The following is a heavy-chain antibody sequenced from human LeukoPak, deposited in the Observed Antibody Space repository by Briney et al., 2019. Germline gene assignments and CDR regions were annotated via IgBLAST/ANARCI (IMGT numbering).Heavy chain of an antibody. D-gene: IGHD6-13*01. J-gene: IGHJ4*02. CDR3: ARDLSAYPGIAAAGTEGY. CDR2: INHSGST. V-gene: IGHV4-34*01. CDR1: GGSFSGYY. Sequence: SETLSLTCAVYGGSFSGYYWSWIRQPPGKGLEWIGEINHSGSTNYNPSLKSRVTISVDTSKNQFSLKLSSVTAADTAVYYCARDLSAYPGIAAAGTEGYWGQGTLVTVSS.